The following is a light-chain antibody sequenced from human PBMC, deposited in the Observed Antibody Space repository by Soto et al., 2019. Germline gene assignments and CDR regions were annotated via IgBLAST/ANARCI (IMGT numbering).Light chain of an antibody. CDR2: GAS. V-gene: IGKV3-20*01. Sequence: EIVLTQSPGTLSLSPGERATLSCRASQSVSSTYLAWYQQKPGQAPRLLIYGASNRATGIPDRFSGSGSGTEFTLTINRLEPEDFAGYYCQQYGSSRFAFGPGTKVDI. CDR1: QSVSSTY. J-gene: IGKJ3*01. CDR3: QQYGSSRFA.